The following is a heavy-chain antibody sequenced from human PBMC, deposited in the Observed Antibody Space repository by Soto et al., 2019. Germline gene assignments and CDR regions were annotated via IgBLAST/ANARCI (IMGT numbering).Heavy chain of an antibody. V-gene: IGHV4-31*03. CDR3: ARVKVVYNWFDP. J-gene: IGHJ5*02. CDR1: GGSISSGGYY. D-gene: IGHD2-15*01. Sequence: PSETLSLTCTVSGGSISSGGYYWSWIRQHPGKGLEWIGYIYYSGSTYYKPSLKSRVTISVDTSKNQFSLKLSSVTAADTAVYYCARVKVVYNWFDPWGQGTLVTVS. CDR2: IYYSGST.